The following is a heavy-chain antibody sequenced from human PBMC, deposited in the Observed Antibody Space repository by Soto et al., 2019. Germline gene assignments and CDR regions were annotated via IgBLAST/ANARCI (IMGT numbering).Heavy chain of an antibody. J-gene: IGHJ5*02. CDR3: ARDDPFDP. V-gene: IGHV4-4*07. CDR1: GGAFSSYF. CDR2: IHSSGRS. Sequence: QVRLRESGPQVVKPSATLSLNCNVSGGAFSSYFWSWIRQSPGKGLEWIGNIHSSGRSNYNPSFKSLVSMSIEPSKNQFSVRLTSVTPADTAVYYCARDDPFDPWGQAIVVTVPS.